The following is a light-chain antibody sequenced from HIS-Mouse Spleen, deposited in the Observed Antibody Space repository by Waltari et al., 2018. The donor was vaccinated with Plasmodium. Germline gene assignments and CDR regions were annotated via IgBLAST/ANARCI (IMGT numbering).Light chain of an antibody. V-gene: IGLV3-25*03. CDR3: QSADSSGTYRV. Sequence: SYELTQPPSVSVSQGQTARIPCSGDALPKQYAYWYQQKPGQAPVLVIYKDSERPSGIPERFSGSSSGTTVTLTISGVQAEDEADYYCQSADSSGTYRVFGGGTKLTVL. CDR1: ALPKQY. CDR2: KDS. J-gene: IGLJ2*01.